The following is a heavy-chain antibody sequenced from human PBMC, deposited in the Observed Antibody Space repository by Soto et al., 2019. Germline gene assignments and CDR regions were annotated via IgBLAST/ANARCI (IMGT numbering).Heavy chain of an antibody. CDR1: GGSIISDHYY. J-gene: IGHJ4*02. CDR3: ARHGGNKFDY. D-gene: IGHD3-16*01. V-gene: IGHV4-39*01. CDR2: MHYSGNT. Sequence: QPQLQESGPGLVKPSETLSLTCTVSGGSIISDHYYWAWIRQPPGKGLEWIGNMHYSGNTYQNPSLXSRVTIFVDTSKNQFSLHLSSVTAADTAVYYCARHGGNKFDYWGQGTLVTVSS.